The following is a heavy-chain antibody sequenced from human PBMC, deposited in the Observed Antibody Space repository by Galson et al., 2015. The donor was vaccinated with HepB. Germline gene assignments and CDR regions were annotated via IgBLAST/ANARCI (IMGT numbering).Heavy chain of an antibody. J-gene: IGHJ4*02. CDR1: GGTFSSYA. V-gene: IGHV1-69*10. D-gene: IGHD3-3*01. CDR2: IIPILGIA. Sequence: SVKVSCKASGGTFSSYAISWVRQAPGQGLEWMGGIIPILGIANYAQKFQGRVTITADKSTSTAYMELSSLRSEDTAVYYCARGQPRPPFWDYWGQGTLVTVSS. CDR3: ARGQPRPPFWDY.